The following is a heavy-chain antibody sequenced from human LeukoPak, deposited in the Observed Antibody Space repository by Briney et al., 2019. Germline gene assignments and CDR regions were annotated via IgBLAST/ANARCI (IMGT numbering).Heavy chain of an antibody. CDR1: GFTVSSNY. CDR2: ISRSGRNT. D-gene: IGHD2-2*02. J-gene: IGHJ4*02. V-gene: IGHV3-11*06. Sequence: GGSLRLSCAASGFTVSSNYMSWVRQAPGKGLEWVSFISRSGRNTDYADSVKGRFTISRDDAKNSLYLQLNSLRADDTAVYYCARDAPCTTSTCYKQIDSWGQGTLVTVSS. CDR3: ARDAPCTTSTCYKQIDS.